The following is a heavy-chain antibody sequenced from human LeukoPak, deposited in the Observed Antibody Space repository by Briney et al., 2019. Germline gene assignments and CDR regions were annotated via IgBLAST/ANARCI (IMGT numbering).Heavy chain of an antibody. CDR1: GYTFTGYY. D-gene: IGHD3-10*01. CDR2: INPKSGGT. J-gene: IGHJ3*02. Sequence: ASVKASCKASGYTFTGYYLHWVRQAPGQGLEWMGWINPKSGGTNYAQKFQGRVTMTRDTSISTAYMELSRLRSDDSAVYYCARNLWFGESSDAFDIWGQGTMVTVSS. CDR3: ARNLWFGESSDAFDI. V-gene: IGHV1-2*02.